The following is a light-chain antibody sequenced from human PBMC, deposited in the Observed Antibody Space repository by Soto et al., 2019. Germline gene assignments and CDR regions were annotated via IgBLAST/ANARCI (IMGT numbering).Light chain of an antibody. CDR1: QSVSSSY. V-gene: IGKV3D-20*02. CDR2: GAS. CDR3: QQPSHWLIT. Sequence: WRSSQSVSSSYLAWYQQRPGQAPRFLSYGASSRATGIPDRFSGTGSEPDLTLTISSLEPEDSAVYSCQQPSHWLITCAEGTRLEVK. J-gene: IGKJ5*01.